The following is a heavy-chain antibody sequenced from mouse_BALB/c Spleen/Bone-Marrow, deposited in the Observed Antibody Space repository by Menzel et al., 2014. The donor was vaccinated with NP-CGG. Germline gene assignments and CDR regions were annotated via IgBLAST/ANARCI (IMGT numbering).Heavy chain of an antibody. CDR1: GNTFTNYW. Sequence: VQLQESGAELVSPGASVKLSCKASGNTFTNYWMSWVKQRPEQGLEWIGRIDPDDSETHYNQKFKDKAILTVDKSSSTAYMQLSSLTSEDSAVYYCVHFGFAYWGQGTLVTVSA. CDR2: IDPDDSET. CDR3: VHFGFAY. V-gene: IGHV1-52*01. J-gene: IGHJ3*01.